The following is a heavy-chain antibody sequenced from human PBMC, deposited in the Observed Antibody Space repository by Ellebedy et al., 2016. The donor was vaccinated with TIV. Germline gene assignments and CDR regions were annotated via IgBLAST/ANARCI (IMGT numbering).Heavy chain of an antibody. D-gene: IGHD6-19*01. CDR3: ARGVVVAGTY. V-gene: IGHV1-2*02. CDR1: GYTFTVYY. J-gene: IGHJ4*02. Sequence: AASVKVSCKASGYTFTVYYLYWVRQAPGKGLEWMGWINPYNGATNYAQTFQGRVTMTRDPPISTAYMELSRLRSDDSAVYYCARGVVVAGTYWGQGTLVTVSS. CDR2: INPYNGAT.